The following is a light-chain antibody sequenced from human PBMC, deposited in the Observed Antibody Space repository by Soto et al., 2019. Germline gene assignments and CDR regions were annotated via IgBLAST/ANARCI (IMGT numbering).Light chain of an antibody. V-gene: IGKV1-39*01. CDR1: QRISTS. CDR2: GAS. J-gene: IGKJ4*01. CDR3: QQSYSMPLT. Sequence: VGDRVAITCRASQRISTSLNWYQQRPGKSPELLIYGASDLQSGAPSRFSGLGSGTDFTLIISNLQPEDFATYYCQQSYSMPLTFGGGTKVEIK.